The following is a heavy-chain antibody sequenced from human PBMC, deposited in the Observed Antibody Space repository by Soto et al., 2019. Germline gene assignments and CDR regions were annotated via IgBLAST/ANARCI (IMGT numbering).Heavy chain of an antibody. CDR3: ARAGSLVVVKVDY. Sequence: PSETLSLTCAVYGGSFSGYYWSWIRQPPGKGLEWIGEINHSGSTNYNPSLKSRVTISVDTSKNQFSLKLSSVTAADTAVYYCARAGSLVVVKVDYWGQGTLVTVSS. J-gene: IGHJ4*02. D-gene: IGHD3-22*01. CDR1: GGSFSGYY. CDR2: INHSGST. V-gene: IGHV4-34*01.